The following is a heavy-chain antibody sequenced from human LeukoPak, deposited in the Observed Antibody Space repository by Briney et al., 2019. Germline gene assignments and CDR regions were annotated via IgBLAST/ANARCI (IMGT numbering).Heavy chain of an antibody. CDR3: ARRPSRSPFDY. CDR2: IYYTGST. V-gene: IGHV4-59*08. CDR1: GGSITSYY. Sequence: PSETLSLTCTVSGGSITSYYWSWIRQPPGKGLEWIGYIYYTGSTNYNPSLKSRVTTSVDTSKNQFSLKLSSVTAADTAVYYCARRPSRSPFDYWGQGTLFTVSS. J-gene: IGHJ4*02.